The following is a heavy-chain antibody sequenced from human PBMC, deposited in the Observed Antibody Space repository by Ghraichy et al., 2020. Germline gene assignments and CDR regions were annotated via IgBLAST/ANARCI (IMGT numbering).Heavy chain of an antibody. CDR3: AREWDYDFWSGYPGYFDL. J-gene: IGHJ2*01. V-gene: IGHV4-34*01. CDR1: GGSFSGYY. D-gene: IGHD3-3*01. Sequence: SETLSLTCAVYGGSFSGYYWRWIRQPPGKGLEWIGEINHSGSTNYNPSLKSRVTISVDTSKNQFSLKLSSVTAADTAVYYCAREWDYDFWSGYPGYFDLWGRGTLVT. CDR2: INHSGST.